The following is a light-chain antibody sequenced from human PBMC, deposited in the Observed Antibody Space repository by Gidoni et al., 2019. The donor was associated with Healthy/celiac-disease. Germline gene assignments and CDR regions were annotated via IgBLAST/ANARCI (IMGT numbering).Light chain of an antibody. CDR1: QSVSSK. J-gene: IGKJ4*01. CDR3: QQYNNWPPGT. V-gene: IGKV3-15*01. Sequence: EIVMTQSPATLSVSPGERATLSCRASQSVSSKLAWYQQKPGQAPRLLIYGASTRATGIPARFSGSGSGTEFTLTISSRQSEDFAVYYCQQYNNWPPGTFGGGTKVEIK. CDR2: GAS.